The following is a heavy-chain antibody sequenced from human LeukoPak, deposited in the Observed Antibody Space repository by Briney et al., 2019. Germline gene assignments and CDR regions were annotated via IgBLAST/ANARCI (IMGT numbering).Heavy chain of an antibody. V-gene: IGHV3-7*01. CDR3: ARDLGKIGGNSSPFDY. CDR1: GFTFNSYW. Sequence: PGGSLRLSCAASGFTFNSYWMSWVRQAPGKGLEWVANIKQDGNEKYYLDSVRGRFTISRDNAKNSLYLQMNSLRAEDTAVYYCARDLGKIGGNSSPFDYWGQGTLVTVSS. CDR2: IKQDGNEK. J-gene: IGHJ4*02. D-gene: IGHD4-23*01.